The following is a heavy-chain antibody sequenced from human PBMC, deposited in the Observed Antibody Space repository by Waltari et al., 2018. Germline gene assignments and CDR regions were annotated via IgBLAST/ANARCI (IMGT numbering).Heavy chain of an antibody. J-gene: IGHJ4*02. Sequence: QVQLVQSGAEVKKPGASVKVSCKASGYTFTGYYMHWVRQAPGQGLEWMGWINPNSGGTNDAQKLQGRVTMTRDTSISTAYMELSRLRSDDTAVYYCARVSYYYDSSGYSLHYWGQGTLVTVSS. CDR1: GYTFTGYY. D-gene: IGHD3-22*01. CDR3: ARVSYYYDSSGYSLHY. CDR2: INPNSGGT. V-gene: IGHV1-2*02.